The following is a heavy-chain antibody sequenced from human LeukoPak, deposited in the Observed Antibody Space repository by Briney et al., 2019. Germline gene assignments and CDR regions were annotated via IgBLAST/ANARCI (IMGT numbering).Heavy chain of an antibody. CDR3: ARAKSSYYCSSTSCYYYYYGMDV. D-gene: IGHD2-2*01. V-gene: IGHV1-2*04. CDR2: INPNSGGT. J-gene: IGHJ6*04. CDR1: GYTFTGYY. Sequence: ASVKVSCKASGYTFTGYYMHWVRQAPGQGLEWMGWINPNSGGTNYAQKFQGWVTMTRDTSISTAYMELSRLRSDDTAVYYCARAKSSYYCSSTSCYYYYYGMDVWGKGTTVTVSP.